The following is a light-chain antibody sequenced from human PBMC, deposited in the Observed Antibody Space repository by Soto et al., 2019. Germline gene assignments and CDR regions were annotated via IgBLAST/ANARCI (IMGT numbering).Light chain of an antibody. CDR3: QQLNIWPPVT. J-gene: IGKJ5*01. CDR1: PSVTNY. Sequence: VLTQSPAALSWAPGEIATLSCRSSPSVTNYLAWYQQKPGRAPRLLIYGAFNRVTGMPARFSGSGSGTDLIPTISSLEPEDFAVYYCQQLNIWPPVTFGQGTRLEIK. CDR2: GAF. V-gene: IGKV3-11*01.